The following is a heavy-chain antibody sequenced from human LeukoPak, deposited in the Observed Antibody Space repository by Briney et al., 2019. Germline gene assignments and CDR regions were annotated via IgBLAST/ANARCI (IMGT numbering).Heavy chain of an antibody. D-gene: IGHD5-18*01. Sequence: GGSLRLSCAASGFTFSDYYMNWIRQAPGKGLEWVSYISNDGRTTFYADSVKGRFTVSRDNAKKSMYLQMNSLRAEDTAVYYCADGVETASFWGQGTLVTVSS. J-gene: IGHJ4*02. V-gene: IGHV3-11*01. CDR3: ADGVETASF. CDR1: GFTFSDYY. CDR2: ISNDGRTT.